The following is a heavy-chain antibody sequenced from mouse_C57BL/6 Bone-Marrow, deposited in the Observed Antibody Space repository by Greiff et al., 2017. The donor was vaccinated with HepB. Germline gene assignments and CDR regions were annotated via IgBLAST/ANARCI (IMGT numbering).Heavy chain of an antibody. Sequence: EVQLQQSGPVLVKPGASVKMSCKASGYTFTDYYMNWVKQSHGKSLEWIGVINPYNGGTSYNQKFKGKATLTVDKSSSTAYMELNSLTSEDSAVYYCARLLYGSSYYFDYWGQGTTLTVSS. CDR2: INPYNGGT. CDR3: ARLLYGSSYYFDY. D-gene: IGHD1-1*01. CDR1: GYTFTDYY. V-gene: IGHV1-19*01. J-gene: IGHJ2*01.